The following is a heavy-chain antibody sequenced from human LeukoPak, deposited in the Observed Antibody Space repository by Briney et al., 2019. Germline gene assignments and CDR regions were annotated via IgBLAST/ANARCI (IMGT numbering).Heavy chain of an antibody. CDR1: GFTFSNAW. CDR3: TTGLKSTPVF. J-gene: IGHJ4*02. V-gene: IGHV3-15*01. D-gene: IGHD3-16*01. CDR2: IKSKTDGGTT. Sequence: GSLRLSCAASGFTFSNAWMSWVRQAPGKGLEWVGRIKSKTDGGTTDYAAPVEGRLTISRDDSKNTLYLQMNSLKTEDTAVYYCTTGLKSTPVFWGQGTLVTVSS.